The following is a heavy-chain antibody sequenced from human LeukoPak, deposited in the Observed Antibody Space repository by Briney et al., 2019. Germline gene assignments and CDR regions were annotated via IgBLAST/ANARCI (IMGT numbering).Heavy chain of an antibody. CDR3: ARLSPGPYYYYGMDV. Sequence: GSSVKVSCKASGGTFISYAISWVRQAPGQGLEWMGGIIPIFGTANYAQKFQGRVTITADESTSTAYMELSSLRSEDTAVYYCARLSPGPYYYYGMDVWGQGTTVTVSS. V-gene: IGHV1-69*01. D-gene: IGHD1-14*01. CDR2: IIPIFGTA. CDR1: GGTFISYA. J-gene: IGHJ6*02.